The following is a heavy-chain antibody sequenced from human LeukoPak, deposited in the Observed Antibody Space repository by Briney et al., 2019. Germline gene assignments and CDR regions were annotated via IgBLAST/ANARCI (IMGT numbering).Heavy chain of an antibody. D-gene: IGHD6-13*01. CDR1: GGSFSGYY. V-gene: IGHV4-34*01. J-gene: IGHJ4*02. CDR3: ARGQAADY. CDR2: VNHSGST. Sequence: SETLSLTCAVYGGSFSGYYWSWIRQPPGKGLEWIGEVNHSGSTNYNPSLKSRVTISVDTSKNQFSLKLSSVTAADTAVYYCARGQAADYWGQGTLVTVSS.